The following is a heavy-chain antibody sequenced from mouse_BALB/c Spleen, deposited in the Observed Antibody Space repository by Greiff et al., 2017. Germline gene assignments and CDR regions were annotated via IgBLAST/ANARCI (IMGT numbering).Heavy chain of an antibody. Sequence: EVHLVESGPSLVKPSQTLSLTCSVTGDSITSGYWNWIRKFPGNKLEYMGYISYSGSTYYNPSLKSRISITRDTSKNQYYLQLNSVTTEDTATYYCARSYRYDFWYFDVWGAGTTVTVSS. CDR3: ARSYRYDFWYFDV. D-gene: IGHD2-14*01. J-gene: IGHJ1*01. CDR2: ISYSGST. CDR1: GDSITSGY. V-gene: IGHV3-8*02.